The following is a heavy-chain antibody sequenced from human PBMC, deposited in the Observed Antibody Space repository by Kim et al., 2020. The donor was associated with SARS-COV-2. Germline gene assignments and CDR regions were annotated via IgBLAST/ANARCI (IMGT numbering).Heavy chain of an antibody. CDR2: ISYDGSNE. Sequence: GGSRRLSCAASGFSFNNSPMHWVRQAPGKGLEWVTFISYDGSNEFYAESVKGRFTISRDNSKNTLYVQMNSLRSEDTAIYYCARDYGSSNSCYIDVWGPG. V-gene: IGHV3-30-3*01. J-gene: IGHJ3*01. CDR3: ARDYGSSNSCYIDV. CDR1: GFSFNNSP. D-gene: IGHD2-2*02.